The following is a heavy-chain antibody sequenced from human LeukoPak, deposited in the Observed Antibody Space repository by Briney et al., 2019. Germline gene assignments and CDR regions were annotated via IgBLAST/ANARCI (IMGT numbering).Heavy chain of an antibody. J-gene: IGHJ6*04. CDR3: ARLGMNV. Sequence: SETLSLTCTVSGGSISSYYWSWIRQPPGKGLEWIGYIYYSGGTNYNPSLKSRVTISVDTSKSQFSLQLSSVTAADTAVYYCARLGMNVWGKGTTVTISS. V-gene: IGHV4-59*12. CDR2: IYYSGGT. CDR1: GGSISSYY.